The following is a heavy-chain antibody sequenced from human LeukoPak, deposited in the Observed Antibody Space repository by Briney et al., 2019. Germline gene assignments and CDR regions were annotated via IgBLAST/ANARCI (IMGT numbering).Heavy chain of an antibody. D-gene: IGHD3-16*02. Sequence: GGSLRLSCAASGFTFSSYSMNWVRQAPGKGLEWVSSISSSSSYIYYADSVKGRFTISGDNAKNSLYLQMNSLRAEDTAVYYCARLRGYDYVWGSYRSGDAFDIWGQGTMVTVSS. V-gene: IGHV3-21*01. J-gene: IGHJ3*02. CDR1: GFTFSSYS. CDR3: ARLRGYDYVWGSYRSGDAFDI. CDR2: ISSSSSYI.